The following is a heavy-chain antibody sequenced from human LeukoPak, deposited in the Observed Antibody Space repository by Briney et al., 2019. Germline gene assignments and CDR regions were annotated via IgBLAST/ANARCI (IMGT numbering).Heavy chain of an antibody. Sequence: GGSLRLSCAASAFTFSSYSMNWVRQAPGKGLEWVSSISSSSNSIYYADSVKGRFTISRDNAKNSLYLQMNSLRAEDTAVYYCARDRRIVAVGNTYYYYYGMDVWGQGTTVTVSS. J-gene: IGHJ6*02. CDR3: ARDRRIVAVGNTYYYYYGMDV. CDR2: ISSSSNSI. V-gene: IGHV3-21*01. D-gene: IGHD6-13*01. CDR1: AFTFSSYS.